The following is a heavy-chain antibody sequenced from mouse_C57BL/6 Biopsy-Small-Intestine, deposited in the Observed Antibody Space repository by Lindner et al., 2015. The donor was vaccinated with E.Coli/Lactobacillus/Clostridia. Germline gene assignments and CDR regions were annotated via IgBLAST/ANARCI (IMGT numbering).Heavy chain of an antibody. CDR1: GYTFTGYW. J-gene: IGHJ2*01. Sequence: VQLQESGAEVMKPGASVKLSCKATGYTFTGYWIEWVKHRPGHGLEWIGEILPGSTGTKYNERFKGKATFTADTSSNTAYMRLSSLTTEDSAIYYCAREGHYDYDVVDSWGQGTTLTVSS. V-gene: IGHV1-9*01. CDR3: AREGHYDYDVVDS. D-gene: IGHD2-4*01. CDR2: ILPGSTGT.